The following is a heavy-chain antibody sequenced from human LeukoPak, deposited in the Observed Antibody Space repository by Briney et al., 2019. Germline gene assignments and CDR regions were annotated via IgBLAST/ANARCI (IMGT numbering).Heavy chain of an antibody. V-gene: IGHV3-66*01. CDR2: IYSGGST. D-gene: IGHD5-24*01. CDR3: TTVLAAIPDY. J-gene: IGHJ4*02. Sequence: PGGSLRLSCAASGFIVSSNYMSWVRQAPGKGPEWVSVIYSGGSTYYAGSVKGRFTISRDNSKNTLYLQMDSLRAEDTAVYYCTTVLAAIPDYWGQGTLVTVSS. CDR1: GFIVSSNY.